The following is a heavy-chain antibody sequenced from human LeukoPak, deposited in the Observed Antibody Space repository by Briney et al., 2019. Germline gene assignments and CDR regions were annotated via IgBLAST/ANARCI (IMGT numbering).Heavy chain of an antibody. Sequence: GGSLRLSCETSGFTFNNYAMSWVRQAPGKGLEWVSAIGSSGIGTFYADSVKGRFTISSDISRNTVYLQMNSLRGEDTAIYFCAKHSGQGDFNYWGQGALVTVSS. J-gene: IGHJ4*02. CDR2: IGSSGIGT. CDR1: GFTFNNYA. CDR3: AKHSGQGDFNY. D-gene: IGHD3-3*01. V-gene: IGHV3-23*01.